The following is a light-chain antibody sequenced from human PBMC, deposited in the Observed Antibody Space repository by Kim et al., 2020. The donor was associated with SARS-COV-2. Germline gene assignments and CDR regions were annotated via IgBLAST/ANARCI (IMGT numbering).Light chain of an antibody. J-gene: IGLJ3*02. V-gene: IGLV3-1*01. CDR2: EDT. CDR3: QTWGSSTVV. Sequence: SGSPGQAASITCSGDKLEEKFASWFQQKPGQSPVLVIYEDTKRPSGIPERISGSTSGNTATLTISGTQAMDEADYYCQTWGSSTVVFGGGTQLTVL. CDR1: KLEEKF.